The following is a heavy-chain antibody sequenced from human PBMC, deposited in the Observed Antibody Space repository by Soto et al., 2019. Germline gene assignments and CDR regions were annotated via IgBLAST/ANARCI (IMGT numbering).Heavy chain of an antibody. V-gene: IGHV1-69*02. CDR3: VKNSPIGSTFSGYHGIDY. D-gene: IGHD5-12*01. CDR2: IVLLLDIT. CDR1: GGTFRNDI. J-gene: IGHJ4*02. Sequence: KVSCKASGGTFRNDIITWVRQAPGQGLEWMGRIVLLLDITNYAQKFQGRVTITADKSTGTGYMELNSLRSEDTAVYYCVKNSPIGSTFSGYHGIDYWGQGTLVTVSS.